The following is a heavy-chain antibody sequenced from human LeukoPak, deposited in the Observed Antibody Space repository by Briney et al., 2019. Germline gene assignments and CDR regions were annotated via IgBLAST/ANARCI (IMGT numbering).Heavy chain of an antibody. J-gene: IGHJ4*02. D-gene: IGHD4-17*01. CDR3: ARDSSTVTTRHFDY. V-gene: IGHV4-59*02. Sequence: SETLSLTCTVSGGSVNNFYWTWIRQPPGKGLECIGYVYYTGSTYYNPSLKNRVTISVDTSRNQFSLRLNYVTAADTAVYYCARDSSTVTTRHFDYWGQGTLVTVSS. CDR2: VYYTGST. CDR1: GGSVNNFY.